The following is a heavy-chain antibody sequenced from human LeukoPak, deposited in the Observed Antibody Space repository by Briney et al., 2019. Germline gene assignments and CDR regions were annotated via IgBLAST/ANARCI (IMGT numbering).Heavy chain of an antibody. CDR2: ISSSSSYI. D-gene: IGHD3-22*01. J-gene: IGHJ4*02. CDR3: AKGNYYDSSGSWTYYFDY. V-gene: IGHV3-21*01. CDR1: GFTFSSYS. Sequence: GGSLRLSCAASGFTFSSYSMTWVRQAPGKGLEWVSSISSSSSYIYYADSVKGRFTISRDNAKNSLYLQMNSLRAEDTAVYYCAKGNYYDSSGSWTYYFDYWGQGTLVTVSS.